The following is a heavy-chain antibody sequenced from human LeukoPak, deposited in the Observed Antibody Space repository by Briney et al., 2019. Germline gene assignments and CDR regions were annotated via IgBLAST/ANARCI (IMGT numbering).Heavy chain of an antibody. J-gene: IGHJ4*02. V-gene: IGHV3-7*03. CDR3: AKVKWKLIGYFDY. Sequence: PGGSLRLSCAASGFTFSSYWMNWARRAPGKGLEWVASINHNGNVNYYVDSVKGRFTISRDNAKNSLYLQMSNLRAEDTAVYFCAKVKWKLIGYFDYWGQGTLVTVSS. CDR1: GFTFSSYW. CDR2: INHNGNVN. D-gene: IGHD1-20*01.